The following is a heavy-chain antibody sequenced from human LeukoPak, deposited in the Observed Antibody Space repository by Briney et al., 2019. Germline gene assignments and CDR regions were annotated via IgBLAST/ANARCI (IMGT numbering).Heavy chain of an antibody. D-gene: IGHD2-2*01. V-gene: IGHV1-2*04. CDR3: ARGTPRYCSSTSCYGMDV. CDR2: IDPNSGGT. CDR1: GYTFTGYY. Sequence: ASVKVSCKASGYTFTGYYMHWARQAPGQGLEWMGWIDPNSGGTNYAQKFQGWVTMTRDTSISTAYMELSRLRSDDTAVYYCARGTPRYCSSTSCYGMDVWGQGTTVTVSS. J-gene: IGHJ6*02.